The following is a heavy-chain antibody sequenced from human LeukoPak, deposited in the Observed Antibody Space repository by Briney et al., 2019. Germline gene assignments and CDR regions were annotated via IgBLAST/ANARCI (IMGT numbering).Heavy chain of an antibody. CDR1: GFTFDDYA. J-gene: IGHJ2*01. CDR2: ISWNSGSI. CDR3: ASATVTTRWYFDL. D-gene: IGHD4-11*01. V-gene: IGHV3-9*01. Sequence: GRSLRLSCAASGFTFDDYAMHWVRQAPGKGLEWASGISWNSGSIGYADSVKGRFAISGDNAKNPLYLQMNSLRAEDTAVYYCASATVTTRWYFDLWGRGTLVTVSS.